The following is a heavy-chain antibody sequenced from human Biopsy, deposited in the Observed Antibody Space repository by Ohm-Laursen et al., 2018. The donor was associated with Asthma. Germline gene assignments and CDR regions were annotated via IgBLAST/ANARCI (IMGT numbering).Heavy chain of an antibody. CDR1: GDSFSNYA. CDR3: ARGYSGSDRTVYYYSGLEV. CDR2: RIPVLGTP. J-gene: IGHJ6*02. Sequence: SVKVSCKASGDSFSNYAISWVRQAPGQGLEWMGGRIPVLGTPDHAQMFEGRVTITADESTSTAYMELSSLSSEDTAVYYCARGYSGSDRTVYYYSGLEVWGQGTTVTVSS. D-gene: IGHD5-12*01. V-gene: IGHV1-69*13.